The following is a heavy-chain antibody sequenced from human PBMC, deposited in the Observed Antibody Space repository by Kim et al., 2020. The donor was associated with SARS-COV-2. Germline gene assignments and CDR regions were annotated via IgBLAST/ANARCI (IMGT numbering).Heavy chain of an antibody. CDR1: GFTFSSYA. Sequence: GGSLRLSCAASGFTFSSYAMSWVRQAPGKGLEWVSAISGSGGSTYYADSVKGRFTISRDNSKNTLYLQMNSLRAEDTAVYYCAKNIMRGSGSYYKGLSAEGDYYGMDVWGQGTTVTVSS. CDR2: ISGSGGST. D-gene: IGHD3-10*01. CDR3: AKNIMRGSGSYYKGLSAEGDYYGMDV. V-gene: IGHV3-23*01. J-gene: IGHJ6*02.